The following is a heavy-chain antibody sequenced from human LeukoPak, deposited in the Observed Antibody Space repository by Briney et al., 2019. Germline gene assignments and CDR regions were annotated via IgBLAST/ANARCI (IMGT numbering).Heavy chain of an antibody. CDR2: LSGSGGDT. CDR3: AKDPYGTRYFDY. D-gene: IGHD2-2*01. Sequence: GGSLRLSCAASGITISSNYMTWVRQAPGKGLEWVSSLSGSGGDTYYADSVKGRFTISRDNSKNTVYLQMNSLRAEDTAVYYCAKDPYGTRYFDYWGQGTLVTVSS. V-gene: IGHV3-23*01. J-gene: IGHJ4*02. CDR1: GITISSNY.